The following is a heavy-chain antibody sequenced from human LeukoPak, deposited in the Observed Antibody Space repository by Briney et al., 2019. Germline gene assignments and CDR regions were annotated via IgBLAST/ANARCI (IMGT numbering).Heavy chain of an antibody. J-gene: IGHJ5*02. Sequence: PGGSLRLSCAASGFTFTSYNMNWVRQAPGKALEWVSSITSDSRYMYYGDSVKGRFTISRDNAKNSLFLQMNSLRAEDTAVYYCARVGYCSGGSCPNNWFDPWGQGTLVTVSS. CDR2: ITSDSRYM. D-gene: IGHD2-15*01. V-gene: IGHV3-21*01. CDR1: GFTFTSYN. CDR3: ARVGYCSGGSCPNNWFDP.